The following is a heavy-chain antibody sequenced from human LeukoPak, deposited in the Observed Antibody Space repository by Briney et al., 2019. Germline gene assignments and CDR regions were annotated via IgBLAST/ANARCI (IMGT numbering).Heavy chain of an antibody. Sequence: PGGSLRLSCAASGFTFSSYAMHWVRRAPGKGLEWVAVISYDGSNKYYADSVKGRFTISRDNAKNSLYLQMNSLRAEDTAVYYCAREFAGDMVYWGQGTLVTVSS. CDR3: AREFAGDMVY. CDR2: ISYDGSNK. V-gene: IGHV3-30-3*01. J-gene: IGHJ4*02. D-gene: IGHD7-27*01. CDR1: GFTFSSYA.